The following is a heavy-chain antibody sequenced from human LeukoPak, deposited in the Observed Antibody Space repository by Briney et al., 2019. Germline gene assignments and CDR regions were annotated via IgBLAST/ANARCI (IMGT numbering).Heavy chain of an antibody. CDR2: ISGSDGRT. J-gene: IGHJ5*02. Sequence: PGGSLRLSCAASGFTFSSYAMSWVRQAPGKGLKWVSSISGSDGRTYYADSVKGRFTISRDNSKNTLYLEINSLRAEDTAVYYCAKDRVPEWLQSNWFDPWGQGTLVTVPS. V-gene: IGHV3-23*01. CDR3: AKDRVPEWLQSNWFDP. CDR1: GFTFSSYA. D-gene: IGHD5-24*01.